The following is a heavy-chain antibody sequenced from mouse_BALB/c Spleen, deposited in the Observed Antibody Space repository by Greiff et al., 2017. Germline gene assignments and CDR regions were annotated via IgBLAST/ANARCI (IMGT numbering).Heavy chain of an antibody. V-gene: IGHV1-69*02. CDR2: IDPSDSYT. CDR3: ARYDTVVDD. J-gene: IGHJ2*01. CDR1: GYTFTSYW. Sequence: QVQLQQSGAELVKPGASVKLSCKASGYTFTSYWMHWVKQRPGQGLEWIGEIDPSDSYTNYNQKFKGKATLTVDKSSSTAYMQLSSLTSEDSAVYYCARYDTVVDDWGQGTTLTVSS. D-gene: IGHD1-1*01.